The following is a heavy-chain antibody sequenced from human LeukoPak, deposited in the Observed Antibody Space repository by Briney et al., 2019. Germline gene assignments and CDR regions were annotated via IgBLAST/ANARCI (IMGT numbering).Heavy chain of an antibody. CDR1: GFTFSSYG. CDR3: ATFEETYYDFWSGTEQGFDY. CDR2: ISGSGGST. J-gene: IGHJ4*02. V-gene: IGHV3-23*01. Sequence: PGGSLRLSCAASGFTFSSYGMSWVRQAPGKGLEWVSAISGSGGSTYYADSVKGRFTISRDNSKNTLYLQMNSLRAEDTAVYYCATFEETYYDFWSGTEQGFDYWGQGTLVTVSS. D-gene: IGHD3-3*01.